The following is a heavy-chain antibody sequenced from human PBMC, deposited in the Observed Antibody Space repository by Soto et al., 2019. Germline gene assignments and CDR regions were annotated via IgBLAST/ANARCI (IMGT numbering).Heavy chain of an antibody. D-gene: IGHD3-3*01. V-gene: IGHV4-34*01. CDR2: INHSGST. CDR3: ASRAEYDFWSGYYTGIYFDY. CDR1: GGSFSGYY. Sequence: SDTLSLTSAVYGGSFSGYYWSWIRQPPGKGLEWIGEINHSGSTNYNPSLKSRVTISVDTSKNQFSLKLSSVTAADTAVYYCASRAEYDFWSGYYTGIYFDYWGQGTLVTVSS. J-gene: IGHJ4*02.